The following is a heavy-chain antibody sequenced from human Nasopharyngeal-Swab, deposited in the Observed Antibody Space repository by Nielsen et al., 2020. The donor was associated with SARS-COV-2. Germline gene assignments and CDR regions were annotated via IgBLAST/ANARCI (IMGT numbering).Heavy chain of an antibody. CDR2: TGTT. Sequence: SETLSLTCSVYGESFTWAWTRQPPGKGLDYTGTTNYNPSLKSRVTISVDTSKNQCSLRLSSVTAADTATYYCASLPYCSSDTCYPIDLWGQGTLVTVSS. V-gene: IGHV4-4*09. D-gene: IGHD2-2*01. CDR3: ASLPYCSSDTCYPIDL. J-gene: IGHJ5*02. CDR1: GESFT.